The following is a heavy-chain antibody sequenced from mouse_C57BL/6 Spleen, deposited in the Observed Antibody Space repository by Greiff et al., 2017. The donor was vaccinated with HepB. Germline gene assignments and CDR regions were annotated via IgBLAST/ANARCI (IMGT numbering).Heavy chain of an antibody. J-gene: IGHJ4*01. D-gene: IGHD2-2*01. Sequence: VQLQQSGPELVKPGASVKISCKASGYSFSSSWMNWVKQRPGKGLEWIGRIYPGDGDTNYNGKFKGKATLTADKSSSTAYMQLSSLTSEDSAVYFCARDYYGYDGYYAMEYWGQGTSVTVSS. CDR1: GYSFSSSW. V-gene: IGHV1-82*01. CDR3: ARDYYGYDGYYAMEY. CDR2: IYPGDGDT.